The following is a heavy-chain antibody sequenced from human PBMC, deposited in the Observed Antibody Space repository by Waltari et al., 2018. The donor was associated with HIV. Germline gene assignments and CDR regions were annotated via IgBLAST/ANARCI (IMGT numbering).Heavy chain of an antibody. V-gene: IGHV4-4*02. D-gene: IGHD5-18*01. CDR1: VGSTHRNDS. CDR3: ARGSGGYSYGHFDY. CDR2: IYHSGST. J-gene: IGHJ4*02. Sequence: QVQLQESGPGLVTPSGTLSLTCAPAVGSTHRNDSWNCVRQPPGKGLEWIGEIYHSGSTNYNPSLKSRVSISVDKSKNQFSLKLTSVTAADTAVYYCARGSGGYSYGHFDYWGQGTLVTVSS.